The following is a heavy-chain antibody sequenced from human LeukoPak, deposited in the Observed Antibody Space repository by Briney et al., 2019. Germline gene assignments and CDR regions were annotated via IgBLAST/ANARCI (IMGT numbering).Heavy chain of an antibody. CDR1: GFTFSSYW. D-gene: IGHD4-11*01. Sequence: PGGSLRLSCAASGFTFSSYWVSWVRQAPGKGLEWVANIKQDGSEKYYVDSVKGRFTISRDNAKNSLYLQMNSLRAEDTAVYYCARRMTTVTAYFDYWGQGTLVTVSS. J-gene: IGHJ4*02. CDR2: IKQDGSEK. CDR3: ARRMTTVTAYFDY. V-gene: IGHV3-7*01.